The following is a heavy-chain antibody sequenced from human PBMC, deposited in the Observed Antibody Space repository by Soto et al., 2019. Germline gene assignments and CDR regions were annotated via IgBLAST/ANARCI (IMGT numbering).Heavy chain of an antibody. CDR1: GFTFSSYG. Sequence: QVQLVESGGGVVQPGRSLRLSCAASGFTFSSYGMHWVRQAPGKGLEWVAVISYDGSNKYYADSVKGRFTISRDNSKNTLYLQMNSLRAEDTAVYYCAKKLVGATAEYFQHWGQGTLVTVSS. CDR3: AKKLVGATAEYFQH. J-gene: IGHJ1*01. CDR2: ISYDGSNK. D-gene: IGHD1-26*01. V-gene: IGHV3-30*18.